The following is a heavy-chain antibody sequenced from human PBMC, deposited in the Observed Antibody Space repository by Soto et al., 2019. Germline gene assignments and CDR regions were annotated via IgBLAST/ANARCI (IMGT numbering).Heavy chain of an antibody. V-gene: IGHV1-69*13. CDR2: IIPIFGTA. Sequence: EASVKVSCKASGGTFSSYAISWVRQAPGQGLEWMGGIIPIFGTANYAQKFQGRVTITADESTSTAYMELSSLRSEDTAVYYCARDRDGYPLFRLDYWGQGTLVTVSS. D-gene: IGHD5-12*01. J-gene: IGHJ4*02. CDR1: GGTFSSYA. CDR3: ARDRDGYPLFRLDY.